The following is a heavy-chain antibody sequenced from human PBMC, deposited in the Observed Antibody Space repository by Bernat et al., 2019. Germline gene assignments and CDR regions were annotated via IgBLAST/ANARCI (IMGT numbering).Heavy chain of an antibody. Sequence: QVQLVESGGGVVQPGRSLRLSCATSGFSFSDYGMHWVRQAPGKGLEWVSMTSYDGEKTQYADSVKGRFTISRDNSRNTLYLQMNSLRAEDTAVYYCARDGIVVVVAATRSGYYYYGMDVWGQGTTVTVSS. CDR1: GFSFSDYG. CDR2: TSYDGEKT. D-gene: IGHD2-15*01. V-gene: IGHV3-30*03. J-gene: IGHJ6*02. CDR3: ARDGIVVVVAATRSGYYYYGMDV.